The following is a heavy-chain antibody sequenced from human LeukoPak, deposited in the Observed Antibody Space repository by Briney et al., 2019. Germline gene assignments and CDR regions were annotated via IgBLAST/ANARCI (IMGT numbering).Heavy chain of an antibody. V-gene: IGHV4-59*08. CDR2: IYYSGST. D-gene: IGHD5-24*01. Sequence: SETLSLTCTVSGGSISSYYWSWIRQPPGKGLEWIGYIYYSGSTSYNPSLKSRVTISVDTSKNQFSLKLSSVTAADTAVYYCARRGDGYNYPHFDYWGQGTLVTVSS. CDR1: GGSISSYY. CDR3: ARRGDGYNYPHFDY. J-gene: IGHJ4*02.